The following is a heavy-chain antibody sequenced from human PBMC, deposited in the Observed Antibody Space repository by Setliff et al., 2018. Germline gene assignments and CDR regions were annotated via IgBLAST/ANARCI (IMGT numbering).Heavy chain of an antibody. CDR2: INYSGKT. CDR1: GGSISSSSYY. D-gene: IGHD2-8*02. V-gene: IGHV4-39*01. J-gene: IGHJ4*02. CDR3: ARNNTGLNTFDY. Sequence: SETLSLTCTVSGGSISSSSYYWGWIRQPPGKGLERIGSINYSGKTYYNPSLRSRLTISVDTSENQFSLKLSSVPAADTAVYYCARNNTGLNTFDYWGQGTLVTVSS.